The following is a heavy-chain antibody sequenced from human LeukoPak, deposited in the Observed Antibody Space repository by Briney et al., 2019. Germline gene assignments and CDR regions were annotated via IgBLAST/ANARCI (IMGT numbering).Heavy chain of an antibody. J-gene: IGHJ3*02. Sequence: ASVKVSCKASGYTFTSYGISWVRQAPGQGLEWMGWISAYNGNTNYAQKLQGRVTMTTDTSTSTAYMELRSLRSDDTAVYYCARESLEYSSSSDAFDIWGQGTMVTVSS. D-gene: IGHD6-6*01. CDR3: ARESLEYSSSSDAFDI. CDR1: GYTFTSYG. CDR2: ISAYNGNT. V-gene: IGHV1-18*01.